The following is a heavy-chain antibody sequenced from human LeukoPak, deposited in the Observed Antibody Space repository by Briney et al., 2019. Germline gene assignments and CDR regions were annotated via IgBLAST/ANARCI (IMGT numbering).Heavy chain of an antibody. CDR1: GGSISSGDYY. J-gene: IGHJ4*02. Sequence: SESLSLTCTVSGGSISSGDYYWSWIRQPPGKGLEWIGYIYYSGSTYYNPSLKSRVTISVDTSKNQFSLKLSSVTAADTAVYYCARGLLLYYFDYWGQGTLVTVSS. D-gene: IGHD2-15*01. V-gene: IGHV4-30-4*01. CDR3: ARGLLLYYFDY. CDR2: IYYSGST.